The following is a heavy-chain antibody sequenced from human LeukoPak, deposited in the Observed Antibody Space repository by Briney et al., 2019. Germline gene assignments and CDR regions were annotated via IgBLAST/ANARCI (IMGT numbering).Heavy chain of an antibody. V-gene: IGHV3-48*01. J-gene: IGHJ6*02. CDR1: GFTFSSYS. CDR2: ISSSSSTI. Sequence: GGSLRLSCAASGFTFSSYSMNWVRQAPGKGLEWVSYISSSSSTIYYADSVKGRFTISRDNAKNSLYLQMNSLRAEDTAVYYCAREWEFFVTTVETRYGMDVWGQGTTVTVSS. CDR3: AREWEFFVTTVETRYGMDV. D-gene: IGHD3-10*01.